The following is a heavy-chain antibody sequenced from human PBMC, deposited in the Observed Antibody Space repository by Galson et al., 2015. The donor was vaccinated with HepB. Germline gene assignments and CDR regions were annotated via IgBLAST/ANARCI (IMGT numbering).Heavy chain of an antibody. CDR2: ISYDGSNK. D-gene: IGHD3-22*01. CDR1: GFTFSDFA. V-gene: IGHV3-30*04. Sequence: SLRLSCAASGFTFSDFALHWVRQAPGKGLEWVALISYDGSNKCYADSVKGRFTISRDSSKNTLYLQMNSLSAEETAVYDCARDPADTNCYYNTFDSGGQGTLVTVSS. CDR3: ARDPADTNCYYNTFDS. J-gene: IGHJ4*02.